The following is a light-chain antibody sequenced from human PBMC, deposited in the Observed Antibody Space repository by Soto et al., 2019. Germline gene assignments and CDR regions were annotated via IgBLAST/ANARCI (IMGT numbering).Light chain of an antibody. CDR2: DAS. CDR3: QHYHSHPIT. V-gene: IGKV1-5*01. J-gene: IGKJ4*01. CDR1: QTINSW. Sequence: DIQMTQFPPTLSASVGDRVTITCRASQTINSWLAWYHQKPGKAPKLLIYDASNLEGGVPSKFSGRGYGSEFTLTINFLQTDDSGTYFCQHYHSHPITFGGGTKLEI.